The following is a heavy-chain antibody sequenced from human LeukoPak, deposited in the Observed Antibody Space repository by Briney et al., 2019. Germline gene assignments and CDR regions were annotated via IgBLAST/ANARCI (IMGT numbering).Heavy chain of an antibody. Sequence: SETLSLNRTVTGGSTSSYYWSWLRQPPGKGLEWIGHLYYSGSTNYNPSLKSRVTISVDTSKTQFSLKRSSVTAAAPAVYYWATQSYSRLIDYWGQGTLVTVSS. D-gene: IGHD3-10*01. J-gene: IGHJ4*02. CDR2: LYYSGST. CDR1: GGSTSSYY. V-gene: IGHV4-59*08. CDR3: ATQSYSRLIDY.